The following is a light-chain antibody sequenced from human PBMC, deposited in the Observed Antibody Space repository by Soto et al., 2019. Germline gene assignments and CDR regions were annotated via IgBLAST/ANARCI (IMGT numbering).Light chain of an antibody. CDR2: QAS. CDR1: QSISSW. CDR3: QQYKSYPYT. Sequence: DIQMTQSPSTLSASVGDRVTITCRASQSISSWLAWYQQKPGKAPKLLIYQASYLESGVPSRFSGSASGTDFTLTISSLQPDDFATYYCQQYKSYPYTFGQETKVEI. V-gene: IGKV1-5*03. J-gene: IGKJ2*01.